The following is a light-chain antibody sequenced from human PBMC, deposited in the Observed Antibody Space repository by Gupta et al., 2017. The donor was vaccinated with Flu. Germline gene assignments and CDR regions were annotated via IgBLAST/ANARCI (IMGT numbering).Light chain of an antibody. CDR3: KTGGTGIV. V-gene: IGLV4-69*01. J-gene: IGLJ2*01. Sequence: KLTRTPSGVDSSDASVWHQQQPEKGPRYLVKLNSDGSHSKGAGIPDRVTGASSGAESDLTIAGRQADDEDDYYWKTGGTGIVFGGGTKLTVL. CDR2: LNSDGSH. CDR1: GVDSSDA.